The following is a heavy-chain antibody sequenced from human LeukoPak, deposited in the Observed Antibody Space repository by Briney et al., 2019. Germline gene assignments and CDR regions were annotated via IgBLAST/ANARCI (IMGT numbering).Heavy chain of an antibody. CDR1: GFTFSSYA. CDR3: ARRGEGFGVALDY. J-gene: IGHJ4*02. CDR2: ISGSGGST. Sequence: GGSLRLSCAASGFTFSSYAMSWVRQAPGKGLEWVSAISGSGGSTYYADSVKGRFTISRDNSKNTLYLQMNSLRAEDTAVYCCARRGEGFGVALDYWGQGTLVTVSS. D-gene: IGHD3-10*01. V-gene: IGHV3-23*01.